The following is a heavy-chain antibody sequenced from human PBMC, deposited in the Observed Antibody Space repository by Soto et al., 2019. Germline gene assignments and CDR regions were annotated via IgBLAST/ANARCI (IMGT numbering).Heavy chain of an antibody. V-gene: IGHV1-18*01. Sequence: ASVKVSCKASGYTFTSYVISWVRQAPGQGLEWMGWISAYNGNTNYAQKLQGRVTMTTDTSTSTAYMELRSLRSDDTAVYYCARRTYIWGSYDYWGQGTLVTVSS. J-gene: IGHJ4*02. CDR1: GYTFTSYV. CDR2: ISAYNGNT. D-gene: IGHD3-16*01. CDR3: ARRTYIWGSYDY.